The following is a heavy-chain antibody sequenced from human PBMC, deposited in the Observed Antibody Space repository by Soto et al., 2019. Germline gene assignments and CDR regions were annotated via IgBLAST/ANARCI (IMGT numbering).Heavy chain of an antibody. J-gene: IGHJ3*02. Sequence: PRGSLRLSCAASGFTFSSYDMHWVRQATGKGLEWVSAIGTAGDTYYPGSVKGRFTISRENAKNSLYLQMNSLRAEDTAVYYCVLVIDRSPSAFDIRAQRQIVTVS. CDR3: VLVIDRSPSAFDI. D-gene: IGHD3-3*02. V-gene: IGHV3-13*01. CDR1: GFTFSSYD. CDR2: IGTAGDT.